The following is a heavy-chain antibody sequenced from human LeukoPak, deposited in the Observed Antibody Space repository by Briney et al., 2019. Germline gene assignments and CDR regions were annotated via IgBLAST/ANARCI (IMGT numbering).Heavy chain of an antibody. V-gene: IGHV3-33*01. CDR3: ARSFFDVGAAGPDQ. Sequence: PGGALRLSCEASGFSFTNNAMHWVRQAPGKGLEWVSIIWHDGNTHFYVDSVKGRFTIYRDISRNTLYLQMNSLRADDTAVYYCARSFFDVGAAGPDQWGQGTLVTVSS. J-gene: IGHJ4*02. D-gene: IGHD1-26*01. CDR2: IWHDGNTH. CDR1: GFSFTNNA.